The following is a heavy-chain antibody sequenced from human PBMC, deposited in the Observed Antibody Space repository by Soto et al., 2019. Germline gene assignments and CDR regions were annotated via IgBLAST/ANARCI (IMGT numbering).Heavy chain of an antibody. CDR3: ASHLNRIAASLSAFDI. CDR2: INAGNGNT. CDR1: GYTFTSYA. Sequence: ASVKVSCKASGYTFTSYAMHWVRQAPGQRLEWMGWINAGNGNTKYSQKFQGRVTITRDTSASTAYMELSSLRSEDTAVYYCASHLNRIAASLSAFDIWGQGTMVTVSS. V-gene: IGHV1-3*01. J-gene: IGHJ3*02. D-gene: IGHD6-6*01.